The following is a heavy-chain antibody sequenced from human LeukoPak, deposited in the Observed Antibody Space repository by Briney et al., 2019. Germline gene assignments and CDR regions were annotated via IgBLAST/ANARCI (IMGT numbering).Heavy chain of an antibody. Sequence: GGSLRLSCAASGFAVSNNYMSWGRQAPGGGLEWVSILYSAVATYYTDSVRGRFTISRDSSKNTMCLQINSLSAEATAVSYCTSGGTVARKFYSDPFHYWGQGTLVTVSS. CDR2: LYSAVAT. V-gene: IGHV3-53*01. CDR3: TSGGTVARKFYSDPFHY. CDR1: GFAVSNNY. J-gene: IGHJ4*02. D-gene: IGHD4-23*01.